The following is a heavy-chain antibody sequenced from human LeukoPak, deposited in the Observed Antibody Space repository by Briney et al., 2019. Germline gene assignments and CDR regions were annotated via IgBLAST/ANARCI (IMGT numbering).Heavy chain of an antibody. CDR1: GYTFTTYG. Sequence: ASVKVSCKASGYTFTTYGINWVRQAPGKGLEWMGGFDPEDGETIYAQKFQGRVTMTEDTSTDTAYMELSSLRSEDTAVYYCATAYYDSSGYYRGVFDYWGQGTLVTVSS. D-gene: IGHD3-22*01. V-gene: IGHV1-24*01. CDR3: ATAYYDSSGYYRGVFDY. J-gene: IGHJ4*02. CDR2: FDPEDGET.